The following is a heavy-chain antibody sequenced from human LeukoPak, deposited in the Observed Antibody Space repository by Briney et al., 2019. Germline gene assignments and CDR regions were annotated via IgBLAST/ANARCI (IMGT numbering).Heavy chain of an antibody. J-gene: IGHJ5*02. D-gene: IGHD6-13*01. V-gene: IGHV3-30*02. Sequence: GGSLRLSCAASGFTFSDFGMHWVRQAPGKGLEWVAFIRNDGSNDYYPDSVKGRFTISRDNSRTTLYLQMHSLRIEDTAVYYCVKGGSSSHNWFDPWGQGILVTVSS. CDR2: IRNDGSND. CDR1: GFTFSDFG. CDR3: VKGGSSSHNWFDP.